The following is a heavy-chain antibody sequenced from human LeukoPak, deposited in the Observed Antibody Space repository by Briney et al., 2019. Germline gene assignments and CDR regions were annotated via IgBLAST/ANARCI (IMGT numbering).Heavy chain of an antibody. CDR2: INPSGGST. CDR1: GYTFTSYY. V-gene: IGHV1-46*01. CDR3: ARQSITILGVVILFDY. J-gene: IGHJ4*02. D-gene: IGHD3-3*01. Sequence: GASVKVSCKASGYTFTSYYMHWVRQAPGQGLEWMGIINPSGGSTSYAQKFQGRVTMTRDTSTSTVYMELSSLRSEDTAVYYCARQSITILGVVILFDYWGQGTLVTVSS.